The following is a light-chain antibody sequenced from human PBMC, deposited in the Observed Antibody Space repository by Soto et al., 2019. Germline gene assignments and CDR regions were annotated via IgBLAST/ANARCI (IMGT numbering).Light chain of an antibody. Sequence: QSVLTQPRSVSGSPGQSVTISCTGTSSDVGAYNYISWYQQHPGKVPKLMNYDVSRRPSGVPDRFSGYKSGNTASLTISRLQADDEADYYCCSDAGSYTFVFGGGTKLTVL. J-gene: IGLJ3*02. CDR3: CSDAGSYTFV. CDR2: DVS. V-gene: IGLV2-11*01. CDR1: SSDVGAYNY.